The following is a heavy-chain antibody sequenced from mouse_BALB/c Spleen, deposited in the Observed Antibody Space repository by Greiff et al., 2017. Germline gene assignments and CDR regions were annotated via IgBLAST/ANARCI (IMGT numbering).Heavy chain of an antibody. CDR1: GFTFSSYA. J-gene: IGHJ4*01. Sequence: EVKLMESGGGLVKPGGSLKLSCAASGFTFSSYAMSWVRQTPEKRLEWVASISSGGRTYYPDSVKGRFTISRDNARNILYLQMSSLRSEDTAMYYCARGGIYYDYDDEAMDYWGQGTSVTVSS. CDR3: ARGGIYYDYDDEAMDY. CDR2: ISSGGRT. V-gene: IGHV5-6-5*01. D-gene: IGHD2-4*01.